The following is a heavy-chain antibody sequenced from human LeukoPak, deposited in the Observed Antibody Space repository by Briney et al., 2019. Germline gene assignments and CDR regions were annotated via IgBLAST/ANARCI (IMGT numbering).Heavy chain of an antibody. V-gene: IGHV3-48*01. CDR2: ISSSSTI. J-gene: IGHJ6*02. CDR1: GFTFSSYS. Sequence: GGSLRLSCAASGFTFSSYSMNWVRQAPGKGLEWVSYISSSSTIYYADSVKGRFTISRDNAKNSLYLQMNSLRAEDTAVYYCARDLVSSYGMDVWGQGTTVTVSS. CDR3: ARDLVSSYGMDV. D-gene: IGHD1-14*01.